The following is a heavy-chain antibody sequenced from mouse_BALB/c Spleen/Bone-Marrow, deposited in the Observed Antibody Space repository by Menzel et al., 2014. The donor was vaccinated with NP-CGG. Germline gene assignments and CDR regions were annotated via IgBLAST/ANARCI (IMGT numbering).Heavy chain of an antibody. CDR2: IDPYYGGT. D-gene: IGHD1-1*01. Sequence: EVQLVESGPELEKPGASVKISCKASGYSFTGYNMNWVKQSNGESLEWIGNIDPYYGGTSFNQKFKGKATLTVDKSSSTAYMQLKSLTSEDSAVYYCARGYGNSYIYYYDYWRQRPALPV. J-gene: IGHJ2*01. V-gene: IGHV1-39*01. CDR3: ARGYGNSYIYYYDY. CDR1: GYSFTGYN.